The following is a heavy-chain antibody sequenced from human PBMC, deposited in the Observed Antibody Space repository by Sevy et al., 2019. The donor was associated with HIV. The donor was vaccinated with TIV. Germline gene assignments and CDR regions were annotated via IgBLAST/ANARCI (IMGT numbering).Heavy chain of an antibody. CDR3: AEVGAWYYGSTENAFDV. J-gene: IGHJ3*01. V-gene: IGHV4-59*01. D-gene: IGHD3-10*01. Sequence: SETLSLTCTVSGDFGIYYWSWIRQPPGEGLEWIGYINYSGSNDYKPSVKSRVSISVDTYKNQFSLKLTSVTAADTDVYYCAEVGAWYYGSTENAFDVWGQGTMVPVSS. CDR2: INYSGSN. CDR1: GDFGIYY.